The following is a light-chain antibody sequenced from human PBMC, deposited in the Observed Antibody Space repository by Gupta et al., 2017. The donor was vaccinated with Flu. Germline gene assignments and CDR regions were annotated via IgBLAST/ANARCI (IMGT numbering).Light chain of an antibody. J-gene: IGLJ1*01. CDR1: SSDVGGYTY. V-gene: IGLV2-8*01. Sequence: GTSSDVGGYTYVSWQQQHPGKAPKLMDYEVSKRPSGVPDRFSGSKSGNTASLTVSGLQAEDEADYYCSSYAGSLYVFGTGTKVTVL. CDR3: SSYAGSLYV. CDR2: EVS.